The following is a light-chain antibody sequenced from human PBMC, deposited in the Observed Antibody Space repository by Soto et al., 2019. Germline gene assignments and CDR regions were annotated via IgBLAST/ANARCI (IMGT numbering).Light chain of an antibody. Sequence: QSVLAQPPSASGSPGQSVTISCTGTSSDVGAYDYVSWYQQHPGKAPKLMIYEVSKRPSGVPDRFSGSKSGNTASLTVSGLQTEDEADYYCSSFAGITMVFGGGTKLTVL. V-gene: IGLV2-8*01. J-gene: IGLJ2*01. CDR1: SSDVGAYDY. CDR3: SSFAGITMV. CDR2: EVS.